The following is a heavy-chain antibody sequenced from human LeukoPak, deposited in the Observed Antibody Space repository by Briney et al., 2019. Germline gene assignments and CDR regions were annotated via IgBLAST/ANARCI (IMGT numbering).Heavy chain of an antibody. CDR1: GFTFSSYS. V-gene: IGHV3-21*01. Sequence: GGSLRLSCAASGFTFSSYSMNWVRRAPGKGLEWVSSISSSSSYIYYADSVKGRFTISRDNAKNSLYLQMNSLRAEDTAVYYCARYPSQSGMDVWGQGTTVTVSS. J-gene: IGHJ6*02. CDR3: ARYPSQSGMDV. CDR2: ISSSSSYI.